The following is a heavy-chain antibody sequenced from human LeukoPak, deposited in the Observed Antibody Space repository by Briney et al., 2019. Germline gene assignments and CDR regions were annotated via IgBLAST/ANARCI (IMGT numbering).Heavy chain of an antibody. Sequence: GGSLRLSCAASGFTFNNYAMNWVRQAPGKGLEWVSGISGSGGSTYYADSVKGRFTISRDNSENTFYLQMNRLRAEDTAVYFCAKDPLSYYDSSGYRYFDYWGQGTLVTVSS. CDR3: AKDPLSYYDSSGYRYFDY. D-gene: IGHD3-22*01. CDR2: ISGSGGST. CDR1: GFTFNNYA. V-gene: IGHV3-23*01. J-gene: IGHJ4*02.